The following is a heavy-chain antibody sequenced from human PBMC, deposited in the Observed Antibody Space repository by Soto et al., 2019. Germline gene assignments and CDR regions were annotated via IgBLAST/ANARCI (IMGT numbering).Heavy chain of an antibody. CDR1: GYTFTGYY. Sequence: GASVKVSCKASGYTFTGYYMHWVRQAPGQGLEWMGWINPNSGGTNYAQKFQGWVTMTRDTSISTAYMELSRLRSDDTAVYYCARDKRWRGYSGSDPPSNYYYYGMDVWGQGTTVTVSS. V-gene: IGHV1-2*04. J-gene: IGHJ6*02. D-gene: IGHD5-12*01. CDR3: ARDKRWRGYSGSDPPSNYYYYGMDV. CDR2: INPNSGGT.